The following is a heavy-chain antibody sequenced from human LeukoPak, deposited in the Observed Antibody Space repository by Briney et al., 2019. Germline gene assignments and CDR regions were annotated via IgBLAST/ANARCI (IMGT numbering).Heavy chain of an antibody. Sequence: GRSLRLSCAASGFTFSSYGMHWVRQAPGKGLEWVAVISYDGSNKYYADSVKGRFTISRDNSKNTLYLQMNSLRAEDTAVYYCAKDRSGYEDWGQGTLVTVSS. J-gene: IGHJ4*02. CDR3: AKDRSGYED. CDR1: GFTFSSYG. D-gene: IGHD5-12*01. CDR2: ISYDGSNK. V-gene: IGHV3-30*18.